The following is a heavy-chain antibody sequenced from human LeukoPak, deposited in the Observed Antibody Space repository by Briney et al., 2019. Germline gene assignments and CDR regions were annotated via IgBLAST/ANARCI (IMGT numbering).Heavy chain of an antibody. CDR1: GGSISSYY. CDR2: IYYSGST. CDR3: ARGYYCSSTSCFDP. D-gene: IGHD2-2*01. V-gene: IGHV4-59*12. Sequence: ETLSLTCTVSGGSISSYYWSWIRQPPGKGLEWIGYIYYSGSTNYNPSLKSRVTISVDTSKNQFSLKLSSVTAADTAVYYCARGYYCSSTSCFDPWGQGTLVTVSS. J-gene: IGHJ5*02.